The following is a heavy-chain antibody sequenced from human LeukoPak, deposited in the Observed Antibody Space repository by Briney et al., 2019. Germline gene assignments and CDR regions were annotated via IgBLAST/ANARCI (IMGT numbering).Heavy chain of an antibody. CDR3: TRRVGGPAAPFDY. D-gene: IGHD2-2*01. J-gene: IGHJ4*02. V-gene: IGHV3-73*01. Sequence: PGGSLRLSCAASGFTFSGSAMHWVRQASGKGLEWVGRIRSKANSYATAYAASVKGRFTISRDDSKNTAYLQMNSLKTEDTAVYYCTRRVGGPAAPFDYWGQGTLVTVSS. CDR1: GFTFSGSA. CDR2: IRSKANSYAT.